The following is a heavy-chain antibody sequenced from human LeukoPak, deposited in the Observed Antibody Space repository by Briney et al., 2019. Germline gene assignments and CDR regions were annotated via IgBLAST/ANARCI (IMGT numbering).Heavy chain of an antibody. D-gene: IGHD6-25*01. CDR3: AREGGYYFDH. CDR1: GFTFGSYG. J-gene: IGHJ4*02. Sequence: PGGSLRLSCAASGFTFGSYGMHWVRQAPGKGLEWVALISYDRSGTYYADSVKGRFSISRDNSKNTVYLQMNSLRTEDRAVYYCAREGGYYFDHWGQGTLVTVSS. CDR2: ISYDRSGT. V-gene: IGHV3-30*03.